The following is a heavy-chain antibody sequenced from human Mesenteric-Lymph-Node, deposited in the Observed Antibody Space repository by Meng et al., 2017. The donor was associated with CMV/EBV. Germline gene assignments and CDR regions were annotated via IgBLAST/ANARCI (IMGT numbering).Heavy chain of an antibody. V-gene: IGHV4-4*07. CDR2: IYTSGST. CDR1: GGSISSYY. D-gene: IGHD6-6*01. CDR3: AREAFSSSVREDDAFDI. Sequence: SETLSLTCTVSGGSISSYYWSWIRQPAGKGLEWIGRIYTSGSTNYNPSLEGRATMSLDTSKNQVSLKLRSVTAADTAIYYCAREAFSSSVREDDAFDIWGHGTMVTVSS. J-gene: IGHJ3*02.